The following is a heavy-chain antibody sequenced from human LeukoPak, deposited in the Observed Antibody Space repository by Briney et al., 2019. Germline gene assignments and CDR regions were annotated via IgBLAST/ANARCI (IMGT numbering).Heavy chain of an antibody. D-gene: IGHD3-22*01. Sequence: AGGSLRLSCAASGFTFSSYAMSWVRQAPGKGLEWVSAISGSGVSTYYADSVKGRFTISRDNSKNTLYLQMNSLRAEDTAVYYCAKDHALYDSSGYYYYYYYYMDVWGKGTTVTVSS. CDR1: GFTFSSYA. J-gene: IGHJ6*03. CDR2: ISGSGVST. V-gene: IGHV3-23*01. CDR3: AKDHALYDSSGYYYYYYYYMDV.